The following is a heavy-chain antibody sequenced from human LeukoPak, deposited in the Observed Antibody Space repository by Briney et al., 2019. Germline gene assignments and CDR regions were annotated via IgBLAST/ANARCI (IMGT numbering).Heavy chain of an antibody. CDR2: ISAYNGNT. CDR3: ARDVGEGFCSGGSCSDY. V-gene: IGHV1-18*01. J-gene: IGHJ4*02. D-gene: IGHD2-15*01. Sequence: GASVKVSCKASGYTFTNYAISWVRQAPGHGLEWMGWISAYNGNTNYAQKLQGRVTMTTDTSTSTVYMELRSLRSDDTAVYYCARDVGEGFCSGGSCSDYWGQGTLVTVSS. CDR1: GYTFTNYA.